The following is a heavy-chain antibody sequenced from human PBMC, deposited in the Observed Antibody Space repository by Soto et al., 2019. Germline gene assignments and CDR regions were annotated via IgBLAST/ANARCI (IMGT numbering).Heavy chain of an antibody. CDR1: GFTFSSYS. CDR3: ARESYDFWSGYYDYIWGSYREYYYYYYYMDV. J-gene: IGHJ6*03. CDR2: ISSSSSTI. V-gene: IGHV3-48*01. Sequence: GGSLRLSCAASGFTFSSYSMNWVRQAPGKGLEWVSYISSSSSTIYYADSVKGRFTISRDNAKNSLYLQMNSLRAEDTAVYYCARESYDFWSGYYDYIWGSYREYYYYYYYMDVWGKGTTVTVSS. D-gene: IGHD3-16*02.